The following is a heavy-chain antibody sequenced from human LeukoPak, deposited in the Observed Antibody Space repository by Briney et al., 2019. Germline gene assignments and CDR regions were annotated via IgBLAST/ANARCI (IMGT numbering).Heavy chain of an antibody. J-gene: IGHJ4*02. V-gene: IGHV4-38-2*01. CDR1: GSSITSDFF. CDR2: IYYSWGM. CDR3: ARNVTAEFFDF. D-gene: IGHD3-10*01. Sequence: SETLSLTCAVSGSSITSDFFWGWIRQPPGKGLEWIATIYYSWGMYFNPSLKSRVTISLDASKNQFSLKMTSLTAADTAIYYCARNVTAEFFDFWGRGILVTVSS.